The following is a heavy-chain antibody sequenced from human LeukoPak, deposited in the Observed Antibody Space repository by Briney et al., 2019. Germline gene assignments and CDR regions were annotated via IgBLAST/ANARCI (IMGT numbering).Heavy chain of an antibody. CDR3: ARGGAHYYYGMDV. CDR2: INHSGST. J-gene: IGHJ6*02. V-gene: IGHV4-34*01. CDR1: GGSFSGYY. Sequence: PSETLSLTCAVYGGSFSGYYWSWIRQPPGKGLEWVGEINHSGSTNYNPSLKSRVTISVDTSKNQFSLKLNSVIAADTAVYYCARGGAHYYYGMDVWGQGTTVTVSS.